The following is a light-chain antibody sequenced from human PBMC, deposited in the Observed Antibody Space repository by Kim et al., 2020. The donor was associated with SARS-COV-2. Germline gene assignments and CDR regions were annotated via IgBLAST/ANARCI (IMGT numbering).Light chain of an antibody. CDR3: QSYDSSTVV. CDR2: EDN. J-gene: IGLJ2*01. Sequence: GKTGPIYCTRSSGSIASNYVQWYQQRPGSAPSTVVYEDNQRPSGVPDRFSGSIDSSANSASLTNSGLKTEDEADYYCQSYDSSTVVFGGGTQLTVL. CDR1: SGSIASNY. V-gene: IGLV6-57*03.